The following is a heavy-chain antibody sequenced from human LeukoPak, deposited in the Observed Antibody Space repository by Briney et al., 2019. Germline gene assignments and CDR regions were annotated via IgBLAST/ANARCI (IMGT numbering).Heavy chain of an antibody. D-gene: IGHD3-10*01. CDR1: VGSISSGGYY. Sequence: SETLSLTCTVSVGSISSGGYYWSWIRQPAGKGLEWIRRIYGNGNNNYNPSLKSRVAISEDMSKNQFSLKLSSVTDANTAVYDCARAPSGYGSGTYYSHYMDVWGTGTTVTVSS. J-gene: IGHJ6*03. V-gene: IGHV4-61*02. CDR3: ARAPSGYGSGTYYSHYMDV. CDR2: IYGNGNN.